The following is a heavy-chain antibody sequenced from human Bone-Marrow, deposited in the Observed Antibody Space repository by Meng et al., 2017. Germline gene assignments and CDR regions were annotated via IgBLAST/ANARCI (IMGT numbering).Heavy chain of an antibody. Sequence: QVQLHASGPGLVKPSQTLSLTCTVSGGSLSSGDYYWSWIRQPPGKGLEWIGYIYYSGSTYYNPSLKSRVTISVDTSKNQFSLKLSSVTAADTAVYYCASSMTTVTAEIDYWGQGTLVTVSS. J-gene: IGHJ4*02. CDR1: GGSLSSGDYY. CDR2: IYYSGST. CDR3: ASSMTTVTAEIDY. D-gene: IGHD4-17*01. V-gene: IGHV4-30-4*01.